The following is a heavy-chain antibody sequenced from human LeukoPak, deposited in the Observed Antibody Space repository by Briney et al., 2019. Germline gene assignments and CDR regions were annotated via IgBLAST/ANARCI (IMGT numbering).Heavy chain of an antibody. CDR2: INGDGSWT. Sequence: GGSLRLSCAASGNYWMHWVRQAPGKGLVWVSHINGDGSWTTYADSVRGRFTISKDNAKNTVYLQMNNLRAEDTAVYYCVSFYETYWGRGTLVTVSS. CDR3: VSFYETY. D-gene: IGHD2-2*01. J-gene: IGHJ4*02. CDR1: GNYW. V-gene: IGHV3-74*01.